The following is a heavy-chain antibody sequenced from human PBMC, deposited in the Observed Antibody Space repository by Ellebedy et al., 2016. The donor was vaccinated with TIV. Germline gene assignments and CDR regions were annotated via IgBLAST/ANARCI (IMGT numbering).Heavy chain of an antibody. CDR2: IYYTGST. J-gene: IGHJ4*02. CDR3: ARHTMDWSDFDYFDY. Sequence: SDTLSLTCNVPGASISNSGYYWGWIRQPPGKSLEWIGIIYYTGSTNYNPSLKSRVTISVDTSKNQFSLKLSSVTAADTAVFYCARHTMDWSDFDYFDYWGQGTLVTVSS. CDR1: GASISNSGYY. V-gene: IGHV4-61*05. D-gene: IGHD1-1*01.